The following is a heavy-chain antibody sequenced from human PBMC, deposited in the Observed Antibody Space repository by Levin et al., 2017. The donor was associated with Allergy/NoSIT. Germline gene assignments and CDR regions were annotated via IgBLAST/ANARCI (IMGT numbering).Heavy chain of an antibody. V-gene: IGHV4-4*02. J-gene: IGHJ4*02. CDR1: GGSISSINW. D-gene: IGHD4-17*01. CDR2: IYHSGRT. Sequence: SETLSLTCAVSGGSISSINWWTWLRQPPGKGLEWIGEIYHSGRTNYNPSLKTRITISVDKSKNQFSLKMNSVTAADTALYYCARSWDSYGDYGYWGQGILVSVSS. CDR3: ARSWDSYGDYGY.